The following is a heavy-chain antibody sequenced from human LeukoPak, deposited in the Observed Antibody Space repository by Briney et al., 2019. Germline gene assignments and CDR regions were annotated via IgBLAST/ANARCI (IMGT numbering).Heavy chain of an antibody. V-gene: IGHV3-48*03. CDR2: IGVGGNSI. D-gene: IGHD2-21*01. CDR1: RFTFNSYE. J-gene: IGHJ4*02. CDR3: ARETAHCGGDCFDY. Sequence: GVSLTLSCAASRFTFNSYEFMWHRQAPGKDREGVAYIGVGGNSIYYADSVRGRFTTSRDNAQNSLYLEMNSLRVEDTALYFCARETAHCGGDCFDYWGQGTLLTVSS.